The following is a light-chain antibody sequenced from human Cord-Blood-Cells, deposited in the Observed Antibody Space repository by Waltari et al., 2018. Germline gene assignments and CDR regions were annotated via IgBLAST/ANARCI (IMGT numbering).Light chain of an antibody. CDR2: WAS. Sequence: IVMTQSPDPLAVSLGERATINCNSSQSVLYSSNNKNYLAWYQQKPGQPPKLLIYWASTRESGVPDRFSGSGSGTDFTLTISSLQAEDVAVYYCQQYYSTPYTFGQGTKLEIK. J-gene: IGKJ2*01. CDR3: QQYYSTPYT. CDR1: QSVLYSSNNKNY. V-gene: IGKV4-1*01.